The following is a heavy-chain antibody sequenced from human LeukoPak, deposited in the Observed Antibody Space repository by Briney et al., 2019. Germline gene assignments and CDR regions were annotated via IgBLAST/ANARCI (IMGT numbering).Heavy chain of an antibody. CDR1: GFTFRSYA. V-gene: IGHV3-23*01. CDR3: AKDSQGLVVVYYGMDV. Sequence: GGSLRLSRAPSGFTFRSYAMSWVRQAPGKGLGWVSAISGSGGSTYYADSLRGRFTISRDNSKNTLYLQMNRLRDEDTDVYYCAKDSQGLVVVYYGMDVGGKRTTVTVSS. D-gene: IGHD6-19*01. J-gene: IGHJ6*04. CDR2: ISGSGGST.